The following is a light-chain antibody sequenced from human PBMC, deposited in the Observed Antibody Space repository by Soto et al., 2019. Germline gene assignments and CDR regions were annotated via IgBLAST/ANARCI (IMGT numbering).Light chain of an antibody. Sequence: DIVMTQSPDSLAVSLGERATINCKSSQSVLYSSNNKNYLAWYQQKPGQSPKLLISWGFIRESGVPDRFSGSGSGTHFTLTISSLQAEAVAVYYCHQYYGSPPRTFGQGTKVEIK. CDR1: QSVLYSSNNKNY. CDR3: HQYYGSPPRT. J-gene: IGKJ1*01. CDR2: WGF. V-gene: IGKV4-1*01.